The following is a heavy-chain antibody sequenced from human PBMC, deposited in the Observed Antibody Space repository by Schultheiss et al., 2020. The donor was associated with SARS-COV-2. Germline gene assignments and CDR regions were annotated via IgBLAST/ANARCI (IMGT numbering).Heavy chain of an antibody. CDR1: GGSFSGYY. CDR3: ARGGYRYYFDY. J-gene: IGHJ4*02. V-gene: IGHV4-34*01. D-gene: IGHD6-13*01. Sequence: SETLSLTCAVYGGSFSGYYWSWIRQPPGKGLEWIGENNHSGSTNYNPSLKSRVTISVDTSKNQFSLKLSSVTAADTAVYYCARGGYRYYFDYWGQGTLVTVSS. CDR2: NNHSGST.